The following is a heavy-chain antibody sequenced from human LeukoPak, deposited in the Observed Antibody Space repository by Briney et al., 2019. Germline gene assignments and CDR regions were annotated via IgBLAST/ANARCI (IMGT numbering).Heavy chain of an antibody. CDR3: ATTGFDSPFYFHY. V-gene: IGHV3-7*03. Sequence: GGSLRLSCAASGFTFGRYWMTWVRQAPGKGLEWVAIIKQNVDAEYYVDSVKGRFTISKSNSQNSLYLQMNSLRPEDTAVYYCATTGFDSPFYFHYWGQGTLVTVSS. CDR1: GFTFGRYW. CDR2: IKQNVDAE. J-gene: IGHJ4*02. D-gene: IGHD5-12*01.